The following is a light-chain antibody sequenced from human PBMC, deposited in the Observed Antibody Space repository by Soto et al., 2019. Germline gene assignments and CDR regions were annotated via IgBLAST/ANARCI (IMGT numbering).Light chain of an antibody. Sequence: IVMTQSPGTLSVSPGERATLSCRASQNIGNKVGWYQQKPCQAPRLLIYGASTRATGIPVRFSGSGSGTEFNLTITSLQSEDSAVYYCQEYNYWHPITFGGGTKVEIK. J-gene: IGKJ4*01. V-gene: IGKV3-15*01. CDR1: QNIGNK. CDR3: QEYNYWHPIT. CDR2: GAS.